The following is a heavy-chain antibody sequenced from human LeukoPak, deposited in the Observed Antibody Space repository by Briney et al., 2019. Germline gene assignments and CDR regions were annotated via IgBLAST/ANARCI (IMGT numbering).Heavy chain of an antibody. V-gene: IGHV3-15*01. J-gene: IGHJ5*02. Sequence: GGSFKSSCQAPGFTFGNAGRGGVGRAPGRGLEWFGRIKSKTDGGTTDYAAPVKGRFTISRDDSKNTLYLQMNSLKTEDTAVYYCTTTLTWGQGTLVTVSS. CDR3: TTTLT. CDR2: IKSKTDGGTT. D-gene: IGHD3-16*01. CDR1: GFTFGNAG.